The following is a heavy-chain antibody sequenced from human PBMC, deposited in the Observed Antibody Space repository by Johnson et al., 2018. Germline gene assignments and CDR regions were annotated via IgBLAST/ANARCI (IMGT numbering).Heavy chain of an antibody. D-gene: IGHD3-16*01. CDR2: SYGCDDRT. J-gene: IGHJ4*02. CDR3: TFHGGHSPY. CDR1: GFSLDCLG. V-gene: IGHV3-23*04. Sequence: VQLVESGGGLVQPGGSLRLSCAVSGFSLDCLGVSWVRQGPGKGLEWVSASYGCDDRTSNADSGKGRFTISRDKSKNTVYLQMSSLGTEDTAIYYVTFHGGHSPYWGQGTLVTVSS.